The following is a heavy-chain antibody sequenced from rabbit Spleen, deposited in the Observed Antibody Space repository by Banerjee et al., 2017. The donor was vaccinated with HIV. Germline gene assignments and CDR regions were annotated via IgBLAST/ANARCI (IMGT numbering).Heavy chain of an antibody. CDR2: IDTSDGDT. J-gene: IGHJ4*01. D-gene: IGHD8-1*01. Sequence: QSLEESGGDLVKPGASLTLTCTASGFSFSSIYWICWVRQAPGKGLEWIACIDTSDGDTDYASWAKGRFTCSKASSTTVTLQMTSLTAADTATFFCARDAGRGPYIDGNFDLWGPGTLVTVS. CDR1: GFSFSSIYW. V-gene: IGHV1S40*01. CDR3: ARDAGRGPYIDGNFDL.